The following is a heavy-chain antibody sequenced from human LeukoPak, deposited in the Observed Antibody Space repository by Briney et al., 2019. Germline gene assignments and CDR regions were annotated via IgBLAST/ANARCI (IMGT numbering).Heavy chain of an antibody. CDR1: GFTFISYA. CDR2: ISSNGGST. J-gene: IGHJ4*02. V-gene: IGHV3-64D*06. D-gene: IGHD5-18*01. CDR3: VKDRGTAMVLYYFDY. Sequence: PAWALRLSCLASGFTFISYAMHWVRQAPGKGLEYVSAISSNGGSTYYADSVKGRFTISRDNSKNTLYLQMSSLRAEDTAVYYCVKDRGTAMVLYYFDYWGQGTLVTVSS.